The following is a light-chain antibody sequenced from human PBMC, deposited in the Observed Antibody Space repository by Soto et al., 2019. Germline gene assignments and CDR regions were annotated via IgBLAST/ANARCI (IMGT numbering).Light chain of an antibody. Sequence: DIQMTQSPSTLSASVGDRVTITGRASQSISSWLAWYQQKPGKAPKLLIYDASSLESGVPSRFSGSGSGTEFTLTISSLQPDDFATYYCQQYNSPYTFGQGTKLEIK. CDR2: DAS. CDR1: QSISSW. V-gene: IGKV1-5*01. CDR3: QQYNSPYT. J-gene: IGKJ2*01.